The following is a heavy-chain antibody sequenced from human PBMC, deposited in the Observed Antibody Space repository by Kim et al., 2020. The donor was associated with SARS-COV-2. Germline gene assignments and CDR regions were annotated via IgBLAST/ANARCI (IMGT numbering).Heavy chain of an antibody. D-gene: IGHD5-12*01. V-gene: IGHV6-1*01. J-gene: IGHJ6*02. CDR2: TYYRSKWYN. CDR3: ARDEWRWLQMRYYGMDV. CDR1: GDSVSSNSAA. Sequence: SQTLSLTCAISGDSVSSNSAAWNWIRQSPSRGLEWLGRTYYRSKWYNDYAVSVKSRITINPDTSKNQFSLQLNSVTPEDTAVYYCARDEWRWLQMRYYGMDVWGQGTTVTVSS.